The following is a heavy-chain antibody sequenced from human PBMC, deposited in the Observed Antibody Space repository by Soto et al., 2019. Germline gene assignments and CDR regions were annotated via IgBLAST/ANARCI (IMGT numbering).Heavy chain of an antibody. Sequence: PSETLSLTCTVSGGSISSGGYYWSWIRQHPGKGLEWIGYIYYSGSTYYNPSLKSRVTISVDTSKNQFSLKLSSVTAADTAVYYCARYGSGSYSRNANSFDPWGQATLVTVSS. CDR3: ARYGSGSYSRNANSFDP. CDR1: GGSISSGGYY. V-gene: IGHV4-31*03. D-gene: IGHD3-10*01. J-gene: IGHJ5*02. CDR2: IYYSGST.